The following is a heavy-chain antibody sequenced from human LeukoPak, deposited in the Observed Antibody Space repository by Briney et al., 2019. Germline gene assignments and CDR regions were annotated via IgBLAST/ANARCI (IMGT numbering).Heavy chain of an antibody. J-gene: IGHJ4*02. CDR3: ARGPYYDFWSGYGLSGY. V-gene: IGHV3-30-3*01. Sequence: GSLRLSCAASGFTFSSYAMHWVRQAPGKGLEWVAVISYDGSNKYYADSVKGRFTISRDNSKNTLYLQMNSLRAEDTAVYYCARGPYYDFWSGYGLSGYWGQGTLVTVSS. CDR2: ISYDGSNK. CDR1: GFTFSSYA. D-gene: IGHD3-3*01.